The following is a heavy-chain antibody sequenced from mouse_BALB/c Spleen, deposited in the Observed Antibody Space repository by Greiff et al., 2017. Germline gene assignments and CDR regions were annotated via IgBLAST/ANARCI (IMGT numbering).Heavy chain of an antibody. CDR1: GFTFSSYG. D-gene: IGHD1-2*01. Sequence: EVQRVESGGDLVKPGGSLKLSCAASGFTFSSYGMSWVRQTPDKRLEWVATISSGGSYTYYPDSVKGRFTISRDNAKNTLYLQMSSLKSEDTAMYYCARSPATLYAMDDWGQGTSVTVSS. CDR3: ARSPATLYAMDD. J-gene: IGHJ4*01. CDR2: ISSGGSYT. V-gene: IGHV5-6*01.